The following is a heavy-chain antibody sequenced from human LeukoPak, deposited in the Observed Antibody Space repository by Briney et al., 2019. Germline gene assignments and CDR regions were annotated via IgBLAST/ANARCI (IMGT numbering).Heavy chain of an antibody. V-gene: IGHV1-46*01. Sequence: ASVKVPCKASGYTFTSYYMHWVRQAPGQGLEWMGIINPSGGSTSYAQKFQGRVTMTRDTSTSTVYMELSSLRSEDTAVYYCARDLHSSGYLYYFDYWGQGTLVTVSS. D-gene: IGHD3-22*01. J-gene: IGHJ4*02. CDR1: GYTFTSYY. CDR3: ARDLHSSGYLYYFDY. CDR2: INPSGGST.